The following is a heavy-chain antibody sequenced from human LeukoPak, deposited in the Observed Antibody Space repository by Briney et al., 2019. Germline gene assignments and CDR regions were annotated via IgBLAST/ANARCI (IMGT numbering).Heavy chain of an antibody. J-gene: IGHJ4*02. CDR1: GFTFSNAW. V-gene: IGHV3-15*01. Sequence: GGSLRLSCAASGFTFSNAWMSWVRQAPGRGLEWVGRIKSKTDGGTTDYAAPVKGRFTISRDDSKNTLYLQMNSLKTEDTAVYYCTTLAAAGTDYYFDYWGQGTLVTVSS. CDR2: IKSKTDGGTT. D-gene: IGHD6-13*01. CDR3: TTLAAAGTDYYFDY.